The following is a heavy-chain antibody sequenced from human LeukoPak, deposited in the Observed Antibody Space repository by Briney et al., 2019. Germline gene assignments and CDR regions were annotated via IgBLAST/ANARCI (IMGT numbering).Heavy chain of an antibody. V-gene: IGHV1-69*19. Sequence: SVKVSCKASGGTFSSYAISWVRQAPGQGLEWMGGIIPIFGTANYAQKFQGRVTITADESTSTAYMELSSLRSEDTAVYYCARAAAVADKGDYYYMDVWGKGTPVTVSS. D-gene: IGHD6-19*01. CDR2: IIPIFGTA. J-gene: IGHJ6*03. CDR1: GGTFSSYA. CDR3: ARAAAVADKGDYYYMDV.